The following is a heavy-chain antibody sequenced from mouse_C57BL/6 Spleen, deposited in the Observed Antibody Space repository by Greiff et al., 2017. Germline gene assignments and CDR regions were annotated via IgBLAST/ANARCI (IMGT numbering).Heavy chain of an antibody. CDR3: ARDTNYYCSSYWYFDV. CDR1: GFTFSDYY. D-gene: IGHD1-1*01. CDR2: INYDGSST. V-gene: IGHV5-16*01. Sequence: EVQVVESEGGLVQPGSSMKLSCAASGFTFSDYYMAWVRQVPEKGLEWVANINYDGSSTYYLDSLKSRFIISRDNAKNILYLQMSSLKSEDTATYYCARDTNYYCSSYWYFDVWGTGTTVTVSS. J-gene: IGHJ1*03.